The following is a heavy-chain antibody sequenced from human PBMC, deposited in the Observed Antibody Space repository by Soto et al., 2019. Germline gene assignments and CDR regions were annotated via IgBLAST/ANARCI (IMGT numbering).Heavy chain of an antibody. CDR1: GYTFTSYG. V-gene: IGHV1-18*01. J-gene: IGHJ6*02. Sequence: ASVKVSCKASGYTFTSYGISWVRQAPGQGLEWMGWISAYNGNTNYAQKLQGRVTMTTDTSTSTAYMELRSLRSDDTAVYYCARGYCSSTSCYRPAGYYYYYGMDVWGQGTTVTVSS. CDR3: ARGYCSSTSCYRPAGYYYYYGMDV. D-gene: IGHD2-2*02. CDR2: ISAYNGNT.